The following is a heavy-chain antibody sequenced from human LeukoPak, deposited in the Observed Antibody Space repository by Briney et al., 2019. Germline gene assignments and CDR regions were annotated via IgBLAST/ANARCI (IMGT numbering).Heavy chain of an antibody. V-gene: IGHV3-72*01. D-gene: IGHD2-21*01. CDR1: GFTFSSYS. Sequence: PGGSLRLSCAASGFTFSSYSMNWVRQAPGKGLEWVGRVTNKANNYTSQYAASVKDRFTISRDNSENSLYLQMNSLKTEDTAVYYCARRAYDVPFLDYWGQGTLVTVSS. CDR2: VTNKANNYTS. CDR3: ARRAYDVPFLDY. J-gene: IGHJ4*02.